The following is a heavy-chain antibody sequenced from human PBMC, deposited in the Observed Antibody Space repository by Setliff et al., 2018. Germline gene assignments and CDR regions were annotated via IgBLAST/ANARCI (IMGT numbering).Heavy chain of an antibody. CDR2: IYYSGST. CDR1: GGSISSSSYY. J-gene: IGHJ4*02. D-gene: IGHD3-3*01. Sequence: SETLSLTCTVSGGSISSSSYYWGWIRQPPGKGLEWIGSIYYSGSTYYNPSLKSRVTISVDTSKNQFSLKLSSVTAADTAVYYCARHFRSSKVQFLEYLTDYYFDSWGQGTLVTRLL. CDR3: ARHFRSSKVQFLEYLTDYYFDS. V-gene: IGHV4-39*01.